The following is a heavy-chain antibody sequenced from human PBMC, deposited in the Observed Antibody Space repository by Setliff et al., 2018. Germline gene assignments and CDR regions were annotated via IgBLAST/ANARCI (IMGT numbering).Heavy chain of an antibody. CDR1: GYTFTSYG. D-gene: IGHD3-22*01. CDR2: IRAYNGNT. CDR3: ARAQTGMGSGYYYDPEGEYFQH. Sequence: ASVKVSCKASGYTFTSYGISWVRQAPGQGLEWMGWIRAYNGNTNDAQKLQGRVTMTTDTSTSTAYMELRSLRSDDTAVYYCARAQTGMGSGYYYDPEGEYFQHWGQGTLVTVSS. V-gene: IGHV1-18*01. J-gene: IGHJ1*01.